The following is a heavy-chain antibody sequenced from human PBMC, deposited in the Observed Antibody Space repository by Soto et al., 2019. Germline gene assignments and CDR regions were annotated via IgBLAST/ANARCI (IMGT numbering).Heavy chain of an antibody. D-gene: IGHD3-10*01. V-gene: IGHV4-39*07. J-gene: IGHJ6*03. Sequence: PSETLSLTCTVSGGSISSSSDYWGWIRQPPGKGLEWIGSINYSGSTNYNPSLKSRVTISVDTSKNQFSLKLSSVTAADTAVYYCARGLADYGSGNCYMDVWGKGTTVTVSS. CDR2: INYSGST. CDR3: ARGLADYGSGNCYMDV. CDR1: GGSISSSSDY.